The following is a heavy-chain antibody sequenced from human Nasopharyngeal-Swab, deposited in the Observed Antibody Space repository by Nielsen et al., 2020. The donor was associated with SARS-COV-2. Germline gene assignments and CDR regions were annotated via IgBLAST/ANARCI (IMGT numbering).Heavy chain of an antibody. CDR2: IYYSGST. Sequence: SETLSLTCTVSGGSISSYYLSWIRQPPGKGLEWIGYIYYSGSTNYNPSLKSRVTISVDTSKNQFSLKLSSVTAADTAVYYCARDRPAAADSNYYYGMDVWGQGTTVTVSS. V-gene: IGHV4-59*01. J-gene: IGHJ6*02. D-gene: IGHD6-13*01. CDR3: ARDRPAAADSNYYYGMDV. CDR1: GGSISSYY.